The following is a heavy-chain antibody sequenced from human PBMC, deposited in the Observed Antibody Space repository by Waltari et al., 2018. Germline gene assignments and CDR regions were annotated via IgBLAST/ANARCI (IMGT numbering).Heavy chain of an antibody. CDR3: AREWRAYGDYLSWFDP. V-gene: IGHV1-69*08. D-gene: IGHD4-17*01. CDR2: IIPIFGTA. CDR1: GGTFSSYA. J-gene: IGHJ5*02. Sequence: QVQLVQSGAEVKKPGSSVKVSCKASGGTFSSYAISWVRQAPGQGFEWMGSIIPIFGTANYALKFQGRGTITADKSTSTAYMELSSLRSEDTAVYYWAREWRAYGDYLSWFDPWGQGTLVTVSS.